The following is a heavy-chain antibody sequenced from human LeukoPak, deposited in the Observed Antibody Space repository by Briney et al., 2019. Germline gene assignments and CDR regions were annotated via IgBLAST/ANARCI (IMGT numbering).Heavy chain of an antibody. D-gene: IGHD3-9*01. CDR2: IYHSGST. Sequence: SETLSLTCTVSGYSISSGYYWGWIRQPPGKGLEWIGSIYHSGSTYYNPSLKSRVTISVDTSKNQFSLKLSSVTAADTAVYYCARGNDILTGQNSGKYYFEYWGQGTLVTVSS. CDR1: GYSISSGYY. V-gene: IGHV4-38-2*02. J-gene: IGHJ4*02. CDR3: ARGNDILTGQNSGKYYFEY.